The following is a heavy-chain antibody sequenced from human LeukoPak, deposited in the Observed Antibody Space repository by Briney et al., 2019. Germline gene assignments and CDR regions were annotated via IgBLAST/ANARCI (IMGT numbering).Heavy chain of an antibody. J-gene: IGHJ4*02. D-gene: IGHD2-15*01. CDR1: RFIVSNYA. V-gene: IGHV3-30*04. Sequence: GGSLRLSCAASRFIVSNYAMQWVRQAPGKGLYWVAVISYHGRDQFYADSVKGRFTISRDSSKDTLYLQMNSLRTEDTAVYYCVRQDCSGGSCYLDYWGQGTLVTVSS. CDR2: ISYHGRDQ. CDR3: VRQDCSGGSCYLDY.